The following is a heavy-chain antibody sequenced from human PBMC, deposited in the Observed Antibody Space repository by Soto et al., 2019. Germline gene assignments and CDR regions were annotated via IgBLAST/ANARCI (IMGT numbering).Heavy chain of an antibody. V-gene: IGHV3-33*01. J-gene: IGHJ6*02. CDR1: GFTFSSYG. Sequence: GESLKISCAASGFTFSSYGMHWVRQAPGKGREWVAVIWYDGSNKYYADSVKGRFTISRDNSKNTLYLQMNSLRAEDTAVYYCARVRSNWNYYYGMDVWGQGTTVTVSS. CDR3: ARVRSNWNYYYGMDV. D-gene: IGHD1-1*01. CDR2: IWYDGSNK.